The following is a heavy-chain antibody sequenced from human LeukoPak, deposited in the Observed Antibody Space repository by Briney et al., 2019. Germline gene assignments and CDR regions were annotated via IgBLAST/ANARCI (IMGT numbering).Heavy chain of an antibody. CDR1: GGSISNYH. CDR3: ARGGQSRITIFGVDNPYSDI. V-gene: IGHV4-59*01. J-gene: IGHJ3*02. Sequence: PSETLSPTCTVSGGSISNYHWSWVRQPPGKGLEGIGYMYDSGSTKYNPSLKSRVTMSVDTSKTQFSLRLSSVTAADTAIYYCARGGQSRITIFGVDNPYSDIWGQGTMVTVSS. D-gene: IGHD3-3*01. CDR2: MYDSGST.